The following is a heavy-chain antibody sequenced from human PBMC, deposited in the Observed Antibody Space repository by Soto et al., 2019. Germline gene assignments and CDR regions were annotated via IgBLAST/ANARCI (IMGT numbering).Heavy chain of an antibody. Sequence: ASVKVSCKASGYTFTSYGISWVRQAPGQGLEWMGWISAYNGNTNYAQKLQGRVTMTTDTSTSTAYMELRSLRSDDTAVYFCARLQSFPLVGATIFFYYWGQGALVTVSS. CDR3: ARLQSFPLVGATIFFYY. J-gene: IGHJ4*02. V-gene: IGHV1-18*01. D-gene: IGHD1-26*01. CDR1: GYTFTSYG. CDR2: ISAYNGNT.